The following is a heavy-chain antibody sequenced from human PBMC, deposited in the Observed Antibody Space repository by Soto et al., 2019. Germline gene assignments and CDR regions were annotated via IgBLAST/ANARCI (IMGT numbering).Heavy chain of an antibody. CDR1: GFTFSDHY. Sequence: EVQLVECGGDLVQPGGSLRLSCAVSGFTFSDHYMDWVRQAPGKGLEWVGRIRNRANSYTTDYAASVKGRFTISRDDSKNSLYLQMNRLKTEDTAMYYCARRITGTPPADGGSWGQGTLVTVSS. D-gene: IGHD1-7*01. CDR2: IRNRANSYTT. V-gene: IGHV3-72*01. J-gene: IGHJ5*02. CDR3: ARRITGTPPADGGS.